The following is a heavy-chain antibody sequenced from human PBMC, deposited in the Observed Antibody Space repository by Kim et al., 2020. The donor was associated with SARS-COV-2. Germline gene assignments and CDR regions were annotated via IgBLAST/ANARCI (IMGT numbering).Heavy chain of an antibody. V-gene: IGHV3-9*01. CDR3: AIDYYDSSGINPVFDY. Sequence: GGSLRLSCAASGFTFDDYAMHWVRQAPGKGLEWVSGISWNSGSIGYADSVKGRFTISRDNAKNSLYLQMNSLRTEDTALYYCAIDYYDSSGINPVFDYWG. D-gene: IGHD3-22*01. CDR1: GFTFDDYA. CDR2: ISWNSGSI. J-gene: IGHJ4*01.